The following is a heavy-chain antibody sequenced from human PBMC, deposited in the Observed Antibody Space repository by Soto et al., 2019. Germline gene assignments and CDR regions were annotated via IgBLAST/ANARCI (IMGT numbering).Heavy chain of an antibody. CDR3: AINDILTGPLDAFDI. V-gene: IGHV5-51*01. J-gene: IGHJ3*02. CDR1: GYSFSFYW. Sequence: GESLKISCKASGYSFSFYWIGWVRQMPGKGLEWMAIMYPDDSDIRYSPSFEAHVTISADKSTSTAFLQWSSLKASDTAMYYCAINDILTGPLDAFDIWGQGTMVTVSS. CDR2: MYPDDSDI. D-gene: IGHD3-9*01.